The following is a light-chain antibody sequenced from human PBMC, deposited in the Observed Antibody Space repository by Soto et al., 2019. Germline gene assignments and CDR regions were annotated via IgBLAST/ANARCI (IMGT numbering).Light chain of an antibody. J-gene: IGLJ2*01. CDR1: SSDVGGYNY. CDR3: CSYTSSSRV. Sequence: SALTQPASVSGSPGQSITISCTGTSSDVGGYNYVSWYQQHPGKAPKLMIYDVSNRPSGVSNRFSGSKSGNSASLSISGLQAEDEADYYCCSYTSSSRVFGGGTKLTVL. CDR2: DVS. V-gene: IGLV2-14*01.